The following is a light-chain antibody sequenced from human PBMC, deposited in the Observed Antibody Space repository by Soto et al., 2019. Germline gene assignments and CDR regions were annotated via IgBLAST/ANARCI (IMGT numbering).Light chain of an antibody. CDR2: DVI. J-gene: IGLJ1*01. V-gene: IGLV2-11*01. CDR3: CSYAGGPYV. Sequence: QSALTQPRSVSGSPGQSVAISCTGTSSDVGAYNYVSWYQRHPGKAPKVIIYDVIKRPSGVPDRFSGSKSGNTASLTISGLQAEDEADYYCCSYAGGPYVFGTGTKLTVL. CDR1: SSDVGAYNY.